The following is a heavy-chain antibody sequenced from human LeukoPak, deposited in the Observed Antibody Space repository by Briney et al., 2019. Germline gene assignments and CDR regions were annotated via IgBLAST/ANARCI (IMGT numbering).Heavy chain of an antibody. Sequence: GASVKVSCKASGYTFTNYGISWVRQAPGQGLEWMGWISAYNGNTNYAQKLQGRVTMTTDTSTSTVYMELSSLRSEDTAVYYCARDHNYYYYYMDVWGKGTTVTVSS. J-gene: IGHJ6*03. CDR2: ISAYNGNT. CDR1: GYTFTNYG. V-gene: IGHV1-18*01. CDR3: ARDHNYYYYYMDV.